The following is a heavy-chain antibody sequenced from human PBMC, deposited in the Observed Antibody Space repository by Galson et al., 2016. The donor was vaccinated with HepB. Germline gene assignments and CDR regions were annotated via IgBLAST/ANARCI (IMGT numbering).Heavy chain of an antibody. CDR2: ISSTSSTI. D-gene: IGHD2-15*01. J-gene: IGHJ4*02. CDR3: AKGGVVVVAANE. Sequence: SLRLSCAASGFTFRSYSMNWVRQAPGKGLEWVSYISSTSSTIYYADSVKGRFTVSRDNAENSLYLQMNSLRDEDTAVYYCAKGGVVVVAANEWGQGTLVTVSS. V-gene: IGHV3-48*02. CDR1: GFTFRSYS.